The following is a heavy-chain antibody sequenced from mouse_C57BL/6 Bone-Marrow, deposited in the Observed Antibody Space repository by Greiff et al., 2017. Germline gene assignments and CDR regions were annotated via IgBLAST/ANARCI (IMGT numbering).Heavy chain of an antibody. Sequence: VQLQQSGAELVRPGASVKLSCKASGYTFTDYYINWVKQRPGQGLEWIARIYPGSGNTYYNEKFKGKATLTADKSSSTAYMQLSSLTSEDSAVDFCARSNSYGIRFAYWGQGTLVTVSA. J-gene: IGHJ3*01. CDR1: GYTFTDYY. V-gene: IGHV1-76*01. D-gene: IGHD1-1*01. CDR2: IYPGSGNT. CDR3: ARSNSYGIRFAY.